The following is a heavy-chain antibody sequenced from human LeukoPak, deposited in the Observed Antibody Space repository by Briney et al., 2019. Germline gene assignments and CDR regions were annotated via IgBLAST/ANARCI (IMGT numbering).Heavy chain of an antibody. Sequence: KAGGSLRLSCAASGFTFSTYSMNWVRQAPGKGLEWVSSSSGRDSNMFHADSVKGRFTISRDNAKNSLFLQMNSLRAEDTAVYFCARESMMVRGNGMDVWGQGTTVTVSS. J-gene: IGHJ6*02. CDR3: ARESMMVRGNGMDV. CDR2: SSGRDSNM. D-gene: IGHD3-10*01. CDR1: GFTFSTYS. V-gene: IGHV3-21*01.